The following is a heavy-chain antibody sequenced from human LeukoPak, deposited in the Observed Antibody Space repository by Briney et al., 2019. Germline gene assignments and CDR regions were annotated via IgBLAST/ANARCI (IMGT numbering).Heavy chain of an antibody. J-gene: IGHJ4*02. D-gene: IGHD2-15*01. Sequence: SETLSLTCTVSGGSISSSRYYWGWIRQPPGKGLEWIVVIYYSGTTYHNPSLKSRVTVSVDTSKNQFSLNLNSVTAADTAVYYCVEASQWSINYWGQGTLVTVSS. CDR2: IYYSGTT. V-gene: IGHV4-39*01. CDR1: GGSISSSRYY. CDR3: VEASQWSINY.